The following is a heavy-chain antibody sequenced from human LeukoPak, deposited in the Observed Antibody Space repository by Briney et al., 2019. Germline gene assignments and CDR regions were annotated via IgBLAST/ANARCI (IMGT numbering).Heavy chain of an antibody. D-gene: IGHD6-19*01. J-gene: IGHJ4*02. CDR2: IQTSGST. CDR3: ATNYTAVSAFDS. V-gene: IGHV4-4*07. Sequence: PSETLSLTCTVSGGSITSYYWNLIRQPAGKGLEWIGHIQTSGSTKYNPSLKSRVTMSIDTSKNQFSLNLYSATAADTAVYYCATNYTAVSAFDSWGQGTLVTVSS. CDR1: GGSITSYY.